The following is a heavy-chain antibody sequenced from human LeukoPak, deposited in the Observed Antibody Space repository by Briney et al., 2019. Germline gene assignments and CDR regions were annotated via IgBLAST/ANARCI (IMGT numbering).Heavy chain of an antibody. CDR3: AREKSSSTSCFDY. CDR2: ISSSSSYI. V-gene: IGHV3-21*01. J-gene: IGHJ4*02. CDR1: GFTFSSYS. Sequence: GGSLRLSCAASGFTFSSYSMSWVRQAPGKGLEWVSSISSSSSYIYYADSVKGRFTISRDNAKNSLYLQMNSLRAEDTAVYYCAREKSSSTSCFDYWGQGTLVTVSS. D-gene: IGHD2-2*01.